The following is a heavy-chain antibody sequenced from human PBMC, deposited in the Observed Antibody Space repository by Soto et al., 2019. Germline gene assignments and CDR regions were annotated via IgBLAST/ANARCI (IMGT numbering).Heavy chain of an antibody. Sequence: GVLRLSCAASGFTFSSYAMHWVRQAPGKGLEWVAVISYDGSNKYYADSVKGRFTISRDNSKNTLYLQMNSLRDEDTAVYYCARNYDFWSGSLGYFDLWGRGTLVTVSS. V-gene: IGHV3-30-3*01. J-gene: IGHJ2*01. D-gene: IGHD3-3*01. CDR3: ARNYDFWSGSLGYFDL. CDR2: ISYDGSNK. CDR1: GFTFSSYA.